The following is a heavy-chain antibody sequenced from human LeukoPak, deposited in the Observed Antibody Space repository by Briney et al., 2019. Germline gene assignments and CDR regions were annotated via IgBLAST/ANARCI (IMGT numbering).Heavy chain of an antibody. D-gene: IGHD6-6*01. J-gene: IGHJ4*02. CDR2: INTDGSST. Sequence: GGSLRLSCAASGFTFSSYWMHWVRQAPGKGLVWVSRINTDGSSTSYADSVKGRFTISRDNSKNTLYLQMNSLRAEDTAVYYCAKVAGLWYSSASGYFDYWGRGTLVTVSS. V-gene: IGHV3-74*01. CDR3: AKVAGLWYSSASGYFDY. CDR1: GFTFSSYW.